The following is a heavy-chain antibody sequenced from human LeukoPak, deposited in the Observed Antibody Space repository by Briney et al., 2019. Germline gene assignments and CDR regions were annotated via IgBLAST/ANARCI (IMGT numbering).Heavy chain of an antibody. CDR1: GGSISSSSYY. Sequence: SETLSLTCTVSGGSISSSSYYWGWIRQPPGKGLEWIGSIYYSGSTYYNASLKSRVTISVDRSKNQFSLKVNSVTPEDTAVYYCARDMSGYSGSPHRSWFDPWGQGTLVTVSS. V-gene: IGHV4-39*02. D-gene: IGHD5-12*01. J-gene: IGHJ5*02. CDR2: IYYSGST. CDR3: ARDMSGYSGSPHRSWFDP.